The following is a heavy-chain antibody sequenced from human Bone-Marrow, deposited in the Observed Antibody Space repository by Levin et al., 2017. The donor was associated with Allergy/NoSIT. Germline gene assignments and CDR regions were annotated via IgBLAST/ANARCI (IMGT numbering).Heavy chain of an antibody. CDR1: GGSIGSSDYY. CDR3: ARGGMFYHDSSGYPFDY. V-gene: IGHV4-30-4*01. J-gene: IGHJ4*02. CDR2: IYYLGHT. D-gene: IGHD3-22*01. Sequence: SETLSLTCTVSGGSIGSSDYYWSWIRQTPGKGLEWIGCIYYLGHTYYNRSLKSRVTISMDTSQNEFALKLRSVTAADTAVYYCARGGMFYHDSSGYPFDYWGQGTQVTVSS.